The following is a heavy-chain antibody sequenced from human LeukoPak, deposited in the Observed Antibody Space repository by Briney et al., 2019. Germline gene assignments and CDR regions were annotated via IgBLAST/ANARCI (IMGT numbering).Heavy chain of an antibody. CDR3: TREIGYDGISWGSDY. V-gene: IGHV3-21*01. D-gene: IGHD4-23*01. CDR1: GFTFSSYM. J-gene: IGHJ4*02. Sequence: PGGSLRLSCAASGFTFSSYMMNWVRQAPGKGLEWVSSISTSSSYIYYADSVKGRFTISRGNAKNSLFLQMNSLRAEDTAVYYCTREIGYDGISWGSDYWGQGTLVTVSS. CDR2: ISTSSSYI.